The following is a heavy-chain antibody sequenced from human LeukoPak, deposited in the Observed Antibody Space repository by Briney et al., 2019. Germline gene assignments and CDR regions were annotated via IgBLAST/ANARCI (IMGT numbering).Heavy chain of an antibody. Sequence: PSQTLSLTCTVSGGSISSGSYYWSWIRQPAGKGLEWIGRNYTSGSTNYNPSLKSRVTISVDTSKNQFSLKLSSVTAADTAVYYCARVVVVAAYNWFDPWGQGTLVTVSS. CDR1: GGSISSGSYY. J-gene: IGHJ5*02. CDR3: ARVVVVAAYNWFDP. D-gene: IGHD2-15*01. CDR2: NYTSGST. V-gene: IGHV4-61*02.